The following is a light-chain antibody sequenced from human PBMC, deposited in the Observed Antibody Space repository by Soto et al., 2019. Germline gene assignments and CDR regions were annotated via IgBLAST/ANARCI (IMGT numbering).Light chain of an antibody. J-gene: IGKJ1*01. Sequence: DILLTQSPSTLSASVGDRVTITCRASQSISSYLNWYQQKPGKAPKLLIYAASSLQSGVPSRFSRSGSGTDFTLTISRLQPEDFPTYYCQQSYSTPRTFGQGTKVDIK. CDR3: QQSYSTPRT. V-gene: IGKV1-39*01. CDR1: QSISSY. CDR2: AAS.